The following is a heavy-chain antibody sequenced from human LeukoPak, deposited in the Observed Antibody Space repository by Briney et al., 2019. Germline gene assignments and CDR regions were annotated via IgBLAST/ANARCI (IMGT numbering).Heavy chain of an antibody. Sequence: GGSLRLSCTASGFIFSDAWMTWVRQAPGKGLEWVGLIKSNAGGGPVDYNAPVKGRFTISRDDSKNMFFLQMSSLRTEDTGMYYCVWSGFNYFASWGQGTLVTASS. CDR1: GFIFSDAW. J-gene: IGHJ5*01. CDR3: VWSGFNYFAS. D-gene: IGHD3-3*01. V-gene: IGHV3-15*01. CDR2: IKSNAGGGPV.